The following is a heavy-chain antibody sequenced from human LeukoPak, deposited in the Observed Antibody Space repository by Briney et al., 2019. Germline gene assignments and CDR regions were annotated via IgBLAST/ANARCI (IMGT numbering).Heavy chain of an antibody. CDR3: ARLGYCSGGSCSSFDY. Sequence: GGSLRLSCATSGFTFSNYVMHWVRQAPGKGLEWVAVISFDGTKTYYADSVKGRFTISRDNAKNSLYLQMNSLRAEDTAVYYCARLGYCSGGSCSSFDYWGQGTLVTVSS. J-gene: IGHJ4*02. D-gene: IGHD2-15*01. V-gene: IGHV3-30*03. CDR1: GFTFSNYV. CDR2: ISFDGTKT.